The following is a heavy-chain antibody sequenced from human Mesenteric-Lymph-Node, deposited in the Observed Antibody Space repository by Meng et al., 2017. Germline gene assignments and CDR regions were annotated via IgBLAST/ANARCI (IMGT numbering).Heavy chain of an antibody. V-gene: IGHV5-51*01. CDR1: GYSFTSYW. CDR2: IYPGDSDT. CDR3: ARLGGSGSYYKYPFDAFDI. D-gene: IGHD3-10*01. Sequence: GESLKISCKGSGYSFTSYWIGWVRQMPGKGLEWMGIIYPGDSDTRYSPSFQGQVTISADKSISTAYLQWSSLKASDTAMYYCARLGGSGSYYKYPFDAFDIWGQGTMVTVSS. J-gene: IGHJ3*02.